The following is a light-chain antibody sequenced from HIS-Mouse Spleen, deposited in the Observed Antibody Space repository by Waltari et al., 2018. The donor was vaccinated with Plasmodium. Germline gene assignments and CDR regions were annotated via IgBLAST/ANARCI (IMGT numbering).Light chain of an antibody. CDR2: AAS. Sequence: AIQMTQSPYSLSASVGDRVTLTCRARQGIRNDLGWYQQNPGKAPKLLISAASSLQSGVPSRFSGSGSGTDFTLTISSLQPEDFATYYCLQDYNYPYTFGQGTKLEIK. CDR3: LQDYNYPYT. V-gene: IGKV1-6*01. CDR1: QGIRND. J-gene: IGKJ2*01.